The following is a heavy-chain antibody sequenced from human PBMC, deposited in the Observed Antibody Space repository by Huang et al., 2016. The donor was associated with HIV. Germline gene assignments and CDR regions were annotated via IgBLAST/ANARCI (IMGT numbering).Heavy chain of an antibody. Sequence: EVQLVESGGGLVQPGGSVRLSCAASGFTFSAYWLSWVRQAPGKGLEWVANIRQDESEKYYVDSVKGRFTISRDNAKNSLYLQMNSLRAEDTAVYYCATGLGSFDYWGQGSLVTVSS. CDR2: IRQDESEK. D-gene: IGHD7-27*01. CDR1: GFTFSAYW. V-gene: IGHV3-7*01. J-gene: IGHJ4*02. CDR3: ATGLGSFDY.